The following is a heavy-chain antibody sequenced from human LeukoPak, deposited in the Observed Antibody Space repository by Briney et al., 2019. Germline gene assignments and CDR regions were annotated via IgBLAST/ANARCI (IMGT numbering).Heavy chain of an antibody. V-gene: IGHV1-69*06. J-gene: IGHJ6*03. CDR2: IIPIFGTA. D-gene: IGHD6-13*01. Sequence: SVKVSCKASGGTFSSYAISWVRQAPGQGLEWMGGIIPIFGTANYAQKFQGRVTITADKSTSTAYMELSSLRSEDTAVYYCARGPSSSWYPRSPDYYMDVWGKGTTVTVSS. CDR3: ARGPSSSWYPRSPDYYMDV. CDR1: GGTFSSYA.